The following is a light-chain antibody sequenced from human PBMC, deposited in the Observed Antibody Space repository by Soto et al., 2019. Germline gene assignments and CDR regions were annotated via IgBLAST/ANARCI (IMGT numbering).Light chain of an antibody. J-gene: IGKJ4*01. Sequence: DIVMTQSPLSLPVTPGEPASISCRSSQSLLHRDGYNYLDWYLQKPRQSPQLLIHLGSVRASGVSDRLSGSGAGTDFTLKISRVVGEGVGVYYCMQGRQTPLNFGGGPKLEIK. CDR1: QSLLHRDGYNY. CDR2: LGS. V-gene: IGKV2-28*01. CDR3: MQGRQTPLN.